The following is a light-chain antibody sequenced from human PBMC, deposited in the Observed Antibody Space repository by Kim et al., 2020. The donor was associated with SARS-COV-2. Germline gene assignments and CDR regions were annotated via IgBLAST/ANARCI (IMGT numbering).Light chain of an antibody. CDR1: QSLLYSNGDNY. CDR2: LVS. Sequence: DIVMTQSPVSLPVTPGEPASISCRSSQSLLYSNGDNYLSWYLQKPGQSPQLLIYLVSNRASAVPDRFSGSGSGTDFTLKISGVEADDVGVYFGIQTRLARTFGHENKLK. J-gene: IGKJ2*02. CDR3: IQTRLART. V-gene: IGKV2-28*01.